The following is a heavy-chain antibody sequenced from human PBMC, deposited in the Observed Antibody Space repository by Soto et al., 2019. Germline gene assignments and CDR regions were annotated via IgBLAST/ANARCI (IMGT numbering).Heavy chain of an antibody. Sequence: EVQLEESGGDLVQPGGSLRLSCAASGFTLSAYWMTWVRQAPGKGLEWVANINRDGSKKSYLDSVRGRFTISRDNVGNYLLLQMDGLRADDTALYSCARDVPPVSSSLYLAAFEIWGQGKMVSVSS. CDR1: GFTLSAYW. CDR2: INRDGSKK. J-gene: IGHJ3*02. V-gene: IGHV3-7*05. D-gene: IGHD6-13*01. CDR3: ARDVPPVSSSLYLAAFEI.